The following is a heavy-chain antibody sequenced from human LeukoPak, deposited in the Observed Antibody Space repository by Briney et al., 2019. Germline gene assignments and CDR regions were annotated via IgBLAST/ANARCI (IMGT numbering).Heavy chain of an antibody. CDR3: ARDSTQYGSPLLQYYYYYYMDV. Sequence: SETLSLTCTVSGGSISSYYWSWIRQPAGKGLEWIGRIYTSGSTNYNPSLKSRVTMSVDTSKNQFSLKLSSVTAADTAVYYCARDSTQYGSPLLQYYYYYYMDVWGKGTTVTVSS. D-gene: IGHD6-6*01. J-gene: IGHJ6*03. CDR1: GGSISSYY. V-gene: IGHV4-4*07. CDR2: IYTSGST.